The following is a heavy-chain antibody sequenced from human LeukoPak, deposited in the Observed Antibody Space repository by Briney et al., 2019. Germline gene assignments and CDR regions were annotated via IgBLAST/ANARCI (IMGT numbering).Heavy chain of an antibody. CDR1: GDSISSYY. CDR2: IYYSGST. V-gene: IGHV4-59*01. J-gene: IGHJ4*02. Sequence: SETLSLTCTVSGDSISSYYWSWIRQPPGKGLEWIGYIYYSGSTNYNPSLKSRVTISVDTSKNQFSLKLSSVTAADTAVYYCARRGYSYGYDYWGQGTLVTVSS. D-gene: IGHD5-18*01. CDR3: ARRGYSYGYDY.